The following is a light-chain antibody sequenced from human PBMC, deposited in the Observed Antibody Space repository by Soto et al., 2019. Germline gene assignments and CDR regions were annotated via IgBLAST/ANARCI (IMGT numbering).Light chain of an antibody. CDR3: QQYGSSPVA. V-gene: IGKV3-20*01. J-gene: IGKJ1*01. Sequence: EIVMTQSPATLSVSPGERVTLSCRASESVDINLAWYQQKPGQAPRLLIYAASSRATGIPDRFSGSGSGTDFTLTISRLEPEDFAVYYCQQYGSSPVAFGQGTKVDIK. CDR2: AAS. CDR1: ESVDIN.